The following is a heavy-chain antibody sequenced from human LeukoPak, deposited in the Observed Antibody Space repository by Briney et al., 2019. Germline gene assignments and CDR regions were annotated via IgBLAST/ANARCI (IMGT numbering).Heavy chain of an antibody. Sequence: GGSLRLSCAASGFTFSSYSMNCVRQAPGKGLEWVSYISSSSSTIYYADSVKGRFTISRDNDKNSLYLQMNSLRAEDRAVYYCARDYYYGSGSYYNVDYWGQGTLVTVSS. V-gene: IGHV3-48*01. CDR3: ARDYYYGSGSYYNVDY. J-gene: IGHJ4*02. D-gene: IGHD3-10*01. CDR1: GFTFSSYS. CDR2: ISSSSSTI.